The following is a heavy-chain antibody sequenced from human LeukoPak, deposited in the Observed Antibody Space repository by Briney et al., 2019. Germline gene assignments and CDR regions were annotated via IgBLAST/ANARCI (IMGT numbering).Heavy chain of an antibody. CDR3: AKDYCSGGPCYLDH. D-gene: IGHD2-15*01. J-gene: IGHJ4*02. CDR2: ISGGGDRT. CDR1: GFTFTNYA. Sequence: PGGSLRLSCAVSGFTFTNYAMSWVRQAPGKGLEWVSTISGGGDRTYYADAVKGRFTISGDNSKNTLDLQINSLRAEDTGVYYCAKDYCSGGPCYLDHWGQGTLVTVSS. V-gene: IGHV3-23*01.